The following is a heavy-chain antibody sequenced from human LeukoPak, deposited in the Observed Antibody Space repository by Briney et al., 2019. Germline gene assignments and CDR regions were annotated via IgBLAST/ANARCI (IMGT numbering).Heavy chain of an antibody. D-gene: IGHD3-22*01. CDR3: AGDGYYFDSSGYYF. V-gene: IGHV4-4*07. CDR1: GGSISSYY. J-gene: IGHJ4*02. CDR2: IYTSGNT. Sequence: SETLSLTCTVSGGSISSYYWSWIRQPAGKGLEWIGHIYTSGNTNYNPSLKSRVTMSVDTSKDQFSLKLRPVTAADTAVYYCAGDGYYFDSSGYYFWGQGTLVTVSS.